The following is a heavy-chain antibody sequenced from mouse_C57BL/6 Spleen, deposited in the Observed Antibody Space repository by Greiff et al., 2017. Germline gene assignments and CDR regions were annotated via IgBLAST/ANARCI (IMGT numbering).Heavy chain of an antibody. CDR3: ARDDGNDLYYFDY. CDR1: GFTFSSYA. D-gene: IGHD2-2*01. V-gene: IGHV5-4*01. Sequence: EVKLVESGGGLVKPGGSLKLSCAASGFTFSSYAMSWVRQTPEKRLEWVATISDGGSYTYYPDNVKGRFTISRDKAKNNLYLQLSNLKSEDTAMYYCARDDGNDLYYFDYWGQGTTLTVSS. CDR2: ISDGGSYT. J-gene: IGHJ2*01.